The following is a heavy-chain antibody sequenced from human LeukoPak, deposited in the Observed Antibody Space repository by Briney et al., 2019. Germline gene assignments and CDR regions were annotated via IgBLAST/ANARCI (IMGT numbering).Heavy chain of an antibody. CDR1: GYTLTELS. J-gene: IGHJ4*02. V-gene: IGHV1-24*01. Sequence: ASVKVSCKVSGYTLTELSMHWVRQAPGKGLEWMGGFDPEDGETIYAQKFQGRVTMTEDTSTDTAYMELSSLRSEDTAVYYCATAVDTAMVTPYYFDYWGQGTLVTVSS. CDR3: ATAVDTAMVTPYYFDY. D-gene: IGHD5-18*01. CDR2: FDPEDGET.